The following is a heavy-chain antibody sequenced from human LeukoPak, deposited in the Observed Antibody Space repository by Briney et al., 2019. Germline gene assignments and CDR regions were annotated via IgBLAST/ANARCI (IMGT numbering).Heavy chain of an antibody. CDR3: ARGGNYDFWTSSAGFDY. CDR2: IYHSGST. CDR1: GGSISSGGYY. V-gene: IGHV4-30-2*01. J-gene: IGHJ4*02. Sequence: SETLSLTCTVSGGSISSGGYYWSWIRQPPGKGLEWIGYIYHSGSTYYNPSLKSRVTISVDRSKNQFSLKLSSVTAADTAVYYCARGGNYDFWTSSAGFDYWGQGTLVTVSS. D-gene: IGHD3-3*01.